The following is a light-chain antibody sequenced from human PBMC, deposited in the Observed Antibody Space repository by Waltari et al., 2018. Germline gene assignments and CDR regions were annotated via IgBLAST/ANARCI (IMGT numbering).Light chain of an antibody. V-gene: IGLV3-10*01. CDR3: YSTDSSSFPL. Sequence: SHELTQPPSVSVSTGQTARITCSGEAFPTTKLYWYQQKSGQAPVMLIYEDNKRPSGIPERFSGSSSGTLATLTVSGAVVEDEGDYYCYSTDSSSFPLFGGGTRLTVL. J-gene: IGLJ3*02. CDR2: EDN. CDR1: AFPTTK.